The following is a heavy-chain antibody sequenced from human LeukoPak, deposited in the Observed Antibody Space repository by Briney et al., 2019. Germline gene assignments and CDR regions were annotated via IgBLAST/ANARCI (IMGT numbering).Heavy chain of an antibody. CDR2: ISSSGTTI. CDR1: GFTVNNYG. Sequence: PGGSLRLSSAASGFTVNNYGMNWVRQAPGEGLEWVSYISSSGTTIYYADSVKGRFTISRDNAKNSLHLQMNSLRDEDTAVYYCARVTGTRWAYYWGQGTLVTVSS. J-gene: IGHJ4*02. D-gene: IGHD2-2*01. CDR3: ARVTGTRWAYY. V-gene: IGHV3-48*02.